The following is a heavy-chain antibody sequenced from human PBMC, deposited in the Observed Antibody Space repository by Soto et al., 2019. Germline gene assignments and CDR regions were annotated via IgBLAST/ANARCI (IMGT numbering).Heavy chain of an antibody. CDR2: IDPSDSYT. CDR3: ARASIAVVGRRWSGMDV. Sequence: PGVSLTISCKGSGYSFTTYWISWVRQMPGKGLEWMRRIDPSDSYTNYSPSFKGHVTISADKSISTAYLQWNSLKASDTAMYYCARASIAVVGRRWSGMDVWGQWS. J-gene: IGHJ6*01. D-gene: IGHD6-19*01. CDR1: GYSFTTYW. V-gene: IGHV5-10-1*01.